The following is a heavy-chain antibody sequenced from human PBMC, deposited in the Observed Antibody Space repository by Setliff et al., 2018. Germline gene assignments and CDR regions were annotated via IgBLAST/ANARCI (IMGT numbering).Heavy chain of an antibody. D-gene: IGHD6-13*01. CDR1: GGSFSGYY. V-gene: IGHV4-34*01. Sequence: SETLSLTCAVYGGSFSGYYWTWIRQPPGKGLEWIGEINHSGSSNYNPSLKSRVTISVDTSKNQFSLNLSSVTAADTAVYYCAKSHSSWPIFIDYWGQGTLVTVSS. J-gene: IGHJ4*02. CDR2: INHSGSS. CDR3: AKSHSSWPIFIDY.